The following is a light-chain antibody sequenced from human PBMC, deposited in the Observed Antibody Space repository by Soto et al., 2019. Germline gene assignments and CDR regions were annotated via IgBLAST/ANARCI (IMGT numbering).Light chain of an antibody. CDR2: GAY. J-gene: IGKJ2*01. Sequence: EIVLTKSPGNLSLSPGERATLSCRASQSVSSSYLAWYQQKPGQAPRLLIYGAYNRATGITDRFSGSWSGTDFTLTISRLEPEDFASYYCQQYGSSPPYTVGQGTKVDTK. CDR1: QSVSSSY. V-gene: IGKV3-20*01. CDR3: QQYGSSPPYT.